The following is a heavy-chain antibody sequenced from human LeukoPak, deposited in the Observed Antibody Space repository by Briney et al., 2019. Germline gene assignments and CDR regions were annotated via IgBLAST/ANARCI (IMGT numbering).Heavy chain of an antibody. CDR2: ISGSSSNI. CDR3: ARASVVGANSYYYGLDV. D-gene: IGHD1-26*01. V-gene: IGHV3-48*04. Sequence: GGSLRLSCAASGFVFGSYSINWVRQAPGKGLEWVSYISGSSSNIYYADSVKGRFTISRDNAKNSLYLQMNSLRADDTAVYYCARASVVGANSYYYGLDVWGQGTTVTVSS. CDR1: GFVFGSYS. J-gene: IGHJ6*02.